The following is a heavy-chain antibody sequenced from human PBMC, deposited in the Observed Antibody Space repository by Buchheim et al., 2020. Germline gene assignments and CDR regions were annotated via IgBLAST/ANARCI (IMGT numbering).Heavy chain of an antibody. D-gene: IGHD3-10*01. Sequence: QVQLVESGGGVVQPGRSLRLSCAASGFTFSSYGMHWVRQAPGKGLEWVAVIWNDGSNKYYADSVTGRLTISRDNSKNTLYLQMSGLRAEDTAVYYCATDGTSGNFDYWGQGTL. CDR2: IWNDGSNK. CDR3: ATDGTSGNFDY. J-gene: IGHJ4*02. CDR1: GFTFSSYG. V-gene: IGHV3-33*01.